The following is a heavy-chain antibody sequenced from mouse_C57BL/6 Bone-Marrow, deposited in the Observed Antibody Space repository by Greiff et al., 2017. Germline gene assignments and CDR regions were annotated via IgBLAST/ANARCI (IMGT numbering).Heavy chain of an antibody. J-gene: IGHJ1*03. CDR1: GYTFTSYG. D-gene: IGHD5-5*01. CDR3: ARGGPTTYFDV. CDR2: IYPRSGNT. Sequence: LVESGAELARPGASVKLSCKASGYTFTSYGISWVKQRTGQGLEWIGEIYPRSGNTYYNEKFKGKATLTADKSSSTAYMELRSLTSEDSAVYFCARGGPTTYFDVWGTGTTVTVSS. V-gene: IGHV1-81*01.